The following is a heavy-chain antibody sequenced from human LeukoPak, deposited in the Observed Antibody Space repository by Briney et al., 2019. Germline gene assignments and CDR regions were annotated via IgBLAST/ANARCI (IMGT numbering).Heavy chain of an antibody. Sequence: GGSLRLSCVVSGFTFSSYNMNWVRQAPGKGLEWVSSISTSNSYIYYADSVKGRFTISRDNARNSLYLQMNSLRAEDTAVYYCAKDYEPLVGVHRWGDWFDPWGQGTLVTVSS. CDR2: ISTSNSYI. V-gene: IGHV3-21*04. J-gene: IGHJ5*02. D-gene: IGHD1-26*01. CDR3: AKDYEPLVGVHRWGDWFDP. CDR1: GFTFSSYN.